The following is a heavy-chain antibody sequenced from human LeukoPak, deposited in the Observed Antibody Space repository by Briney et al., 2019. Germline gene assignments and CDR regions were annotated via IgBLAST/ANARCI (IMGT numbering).Heavy chain of an antibody. V-gene: IGHV3-30*02. Sequence: GGSLRLSCAASGFTFSSYGMHWVRQAPGKGLEWVIFVRYDGNNEYYAGSVKGRFTISRDNSKNTLYLQVNSLRDEDTAVYYCATPYYGSENFLGYWGQGTLVTVSS. CDR1: GFTFSSYG. CDR2: VRYDGNNE. D-gene: IGHD3-10*01. CDR3: ATPYYGSENFLGY. J-gene: IGHJ4*02.